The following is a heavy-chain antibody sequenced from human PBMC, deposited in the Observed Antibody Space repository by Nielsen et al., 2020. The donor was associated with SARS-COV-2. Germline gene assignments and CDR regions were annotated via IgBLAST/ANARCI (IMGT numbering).Heavy chain of an antibody. J-gene: IGHJ6*03. CDR2: IGTAGDT. V-gene: IGHV3-13*01. CDR3: ARANWNTYYYYMDV. D-gene: IGHD1-1*01. Sequence: GGSLRLSCAASGFTFSNYDMHWVRQATGKGLEWASAIGTAGDTYYPGSVKGRFTISRENGKNSLCLQMNSLRAGDTAVYYCARANWNTYYYYMDVWGKGTTVTVSS. CDR1: GFTFSNYD.